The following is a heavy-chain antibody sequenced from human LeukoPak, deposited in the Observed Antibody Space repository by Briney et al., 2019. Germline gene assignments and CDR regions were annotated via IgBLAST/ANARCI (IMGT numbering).Heavy chain of an antibody. CDR3: AKGPKQSIVVVTATWYYFDY. Sequence: GGSLRLSCAASGFTFDSYAMGRVRQAPGKGLEWVSAISGSGGSTYYADSVKGRFTISRDNSKNTLYLQMNSLRAEDTAVYYCAKGPKQSIVVVTATWYYFDYWGQGTLVTVSS. V-gene: IGHV3-23*01. D-gene: IGHD2-21*02. J-gene: IGHJ4*02. CDR2: ISGSGGST. CDR1: GFTFDSYA.